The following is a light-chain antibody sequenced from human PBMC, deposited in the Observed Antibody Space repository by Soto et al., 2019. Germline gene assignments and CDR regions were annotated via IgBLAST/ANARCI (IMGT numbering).Light chain of an antibody. CDR2: AAS. V-gene: IGKV1-27*01. J-gene: IGKJ1*01. CDR3: QKYNSAPWT. Sequence: DIQMTQSPSSLSASVGDRVTITCRASQGISKYLVWYQQKPGKVHKLLIYAASTLQSEVPSRFSGSGYGTVFTLTIRNLQPEDVATYYFQKYNSAPWTFGQGTKVEIK. CDR1: QGISKY.